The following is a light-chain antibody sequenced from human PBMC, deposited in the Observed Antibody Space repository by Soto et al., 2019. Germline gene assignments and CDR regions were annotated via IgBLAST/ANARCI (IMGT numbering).Light chain of an antibody. CDR1: QSVSSN. Sequence: EIVMTQSPATLSVSPGASATLSCRASQSVSSNLAWYQKKPGQAPRLLIYGASTRATGVPARFSGIGSGTDFTLTISSLEPEDVAVYDGQQRSNWPRTFGQGTKVDIK. V-gene: IGKV3-11*01. CDR2: GAS. CDR3: QQRSNWPRT. J-gene: IGKJ1*01.